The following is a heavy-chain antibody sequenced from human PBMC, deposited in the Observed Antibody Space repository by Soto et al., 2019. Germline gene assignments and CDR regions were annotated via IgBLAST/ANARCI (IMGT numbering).Heavy chain of an antibody. J-gene: IGHJ4*02. CDR1: GGTLSSYA. CDR2: IIPIFGTA. V-gene: IGHV1-69*13. Sequence: SVKVSCKASGGTLSSYAISWVRQAPGQGLEWMGGIIPIFGTANYAQKYQGRVTITADESTSTAYMELSSLRSEDTAVYYCARDGDGPGRHYDYWGQGTLVTVSS. D-gene: IGHD3-10*01. CDR3: ARDGDGPGRHYDY.